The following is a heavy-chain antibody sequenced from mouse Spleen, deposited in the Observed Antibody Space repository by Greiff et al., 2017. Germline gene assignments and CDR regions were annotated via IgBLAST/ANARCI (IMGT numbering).Heavy chain of an antibody. Sequence: QVQLQQPGAELVRPGTSVKLSCKASGYTFTSYWMHWVKQRPGQGLEWIGVIDPSDSYTNYNQKFKGKATLTVDTSSSTAYMQLSSLTSEDSAVYYCATYGYYAMDYWGQGTSVTVSS. J-gene: IGHJ4*01. CDR3: ATYGYYAMDY. CDR2: IDPSDSYT. V-gene: IGHV1-59*01. CDR1: GYTFTSYW. D-gene: IGHD1-1*01.